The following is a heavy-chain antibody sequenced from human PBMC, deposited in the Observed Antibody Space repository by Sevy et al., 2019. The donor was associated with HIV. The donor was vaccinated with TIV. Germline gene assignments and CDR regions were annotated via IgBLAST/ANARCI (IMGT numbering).Heavy chain of an antibody. D-gene: IGHD2-15*01. CDR2: ISNSGTTI. CDR3: ARVVAYCSGGSCFAGYYYGMDV. Sequence: GGSLRLSFAASGFTFSSYEMNWVRQAPGKGLEWVSYISNSGTTISYSDSVRGRFSISRDNARNSLYLQMNSLRAEDTAVYYCARVVAYCSGGSCFAGYYYGMDVWGQGTTVTVSS. V-gene: IGHV3-48*03. CDR1: GFTFSSYE. J-gene: IGHJ6*02.